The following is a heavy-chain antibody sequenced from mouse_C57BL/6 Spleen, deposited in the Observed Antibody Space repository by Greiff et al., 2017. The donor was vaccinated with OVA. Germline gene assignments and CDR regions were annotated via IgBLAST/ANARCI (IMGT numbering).Heavy chain of an antibody. CDR1: GYTFTSYG. CDR3: ARSGGNYVDWFAY. D-gene: IGHD2-1*01. Sequence: VKLMESGAELARPGASVKLSCKASGYTFTSYGISWVKQRTGQGLEWIGEIYPRSGNTYYNEKFKGKATLTADKSSSTAYMELRSLTSEDSAVYFCARSGGNYVDWFAYWGQGTLVTVSA. CDR2: IYPRSGNT. J-gene: IGHJ3*01. V-gene: IGHV1-81*01.